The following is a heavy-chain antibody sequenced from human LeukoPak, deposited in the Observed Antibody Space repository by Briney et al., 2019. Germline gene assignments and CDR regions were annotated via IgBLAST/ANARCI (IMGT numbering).Heavy chain of an antibody. CDR2: ISGLGGST. CDR1: GFTFNNYA. CDR3: AKAEGSLQSSNSDY. D-gene: IGHD4-11*01. J-gene: IGHJ4*02. V-gene: IGHV3-23*01. Sequence: GGSLRLSCAASGFTFNNYAMSWVRQASGKGLEWVSAISGLGGSTYYADSVKGRFTISRDNSKNTLYLQMNSLRAEDTAVYYCAKAEGSLQSSNSDYWGQGTLVTVSS.